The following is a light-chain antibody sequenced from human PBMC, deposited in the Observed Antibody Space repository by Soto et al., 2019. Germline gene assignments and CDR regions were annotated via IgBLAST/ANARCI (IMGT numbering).Light chain of an antibody. Sequence: DIQMTQSPSSVSASVGDRVTITCRASQGIGSWLAWYQQKPGKAPNLLIYAASSLQSGVPSRFSGSGSGTDFTLTISSLQPEDFATYYCQQDNNFPLTFGGGTKVEIK. CDR1: QGIGSW. J-gene: IGKJ4*01. CDR2: AAS. V-gene: IGKV1-12*01. CDR3: QQDNNFPLT.